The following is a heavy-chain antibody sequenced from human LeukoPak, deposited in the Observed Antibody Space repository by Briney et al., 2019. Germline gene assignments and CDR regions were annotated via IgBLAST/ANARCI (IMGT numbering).Heavy chain of an antibody. Sequence: PSETLSLTCAVSGGSISSSNWWSWVRQSPGKGLEWIGEVFHSGETDYNASLRSRVTISVHNSNNQLSLRLSSVTAADTAVYYCARDTYAGYSSSWYSNWFDPWGQGTLVTVSS. D-gene: IGHD6-13*01. CDR2: VFHSGET. CDR1: GGSISSSNW. V-gene: IGHV4-4*02. CDR3: ARDTYAGYSSSWYSNWFDP. J-gene: IGHJ5*02.